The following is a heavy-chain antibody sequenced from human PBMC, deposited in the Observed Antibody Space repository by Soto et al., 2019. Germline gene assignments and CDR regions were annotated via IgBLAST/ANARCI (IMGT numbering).Heavy chain of an antibody. CDR1: GNTFTSYD. V-gene: IGHV1-8*01. Sequence: QVQLVQSGAEVKKPGASGKVSCKASGNTFTSYDINWVRQATGQGLEWMGWIHPNSGNTGYAQKFQGRXXMXRXTSISTTYMELSSLASEDTAVYYCARRSKIAVTLDYWGQGTLVTVSS. J-gene: IGHJ4*02. CDR3: ARRSKIAVTLDY. D-gene: IGHD2-21*01. CDR2: IHPNSGNT.